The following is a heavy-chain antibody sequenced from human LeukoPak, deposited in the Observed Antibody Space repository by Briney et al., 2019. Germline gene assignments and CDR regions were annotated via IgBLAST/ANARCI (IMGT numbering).Heavy chain of an antibody. J-gene: IGHJ4*02. V-gene: IGHV4-59*01. CDR3: ARERGAVAFDY. Sequence: KPSETLSLTCTVSGGSISSYYWSWIRQPPGKGLEWIGYIYYSGSTNYNPSLKSRVAISVDTSKNQFSLKLSSVTAADTAAYYCARERGAVAFDYWGQGTLVTVSS. CDR2: IYYSGST. CDR1: GGSISSYY. D-gene: IGHD6-19*01.